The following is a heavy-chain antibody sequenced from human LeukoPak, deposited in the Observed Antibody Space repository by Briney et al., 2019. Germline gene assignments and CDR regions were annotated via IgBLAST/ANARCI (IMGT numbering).Heavy chain of an antibody. Sequence: PSETLSLTCNVSGESISSHYWSWTRQSPGKGLEWIGYITNSGTTKFNPSLKSRVTISRDTSKNQISLRLSSVTAADTAVFFCARVRGGRMAVAGKGGAFDIWGQGTMVTVSS. J-gene: IGHJ3*02. CDR2: ITNSGTT. CDR1: GESISSHY. D-gene: IGHD6-19*01. CDR3: ARVRGGRMAVAGKGGAFDI. V-gene: IGHV4-59*11.